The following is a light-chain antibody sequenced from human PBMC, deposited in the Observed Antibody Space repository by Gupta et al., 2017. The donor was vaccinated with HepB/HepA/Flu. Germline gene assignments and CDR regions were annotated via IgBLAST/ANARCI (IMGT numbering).Light chain of an antibody. CDR2: EVS. Sequence: HSLLTQTAPVSGSPGHSRTLSPTRTSSDVGSYNIVSWYQQHPGKAPKLMIYEVSKRPSGVSNRFSGSKSGNTASLTISGLQAEDEADYYCCSYAGSSTLVFGGGTKLTVL. V-gene: IGLV2-23*02. CDR1: SSDVGSYNI. J-gene: IGLJ2*01. CDR3: CSYAGSSTLV.